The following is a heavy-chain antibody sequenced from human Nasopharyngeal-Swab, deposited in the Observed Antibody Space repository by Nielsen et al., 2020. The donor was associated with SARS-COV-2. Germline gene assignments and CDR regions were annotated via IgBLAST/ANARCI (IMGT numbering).Heavy chain of an antibody. Sequence: GGSLRLSCAASGFTFSSYNMNWVRQAPGKGLEWVSSISSSSSYIYYADSVKGRFTISRDNSKNTLYLQMNSLRAEDTAVYYCARTGGLAAAGLDYWGQGTLVTVSS. D-gene: IGHD6-13*01. V-gene: IGHV3-21*01. CDR1: GFTFSSYN. J-gene: IGHJ4*02. CDR3: ARTGGLAAAGLDY. CDR2: ISSSSSYI.